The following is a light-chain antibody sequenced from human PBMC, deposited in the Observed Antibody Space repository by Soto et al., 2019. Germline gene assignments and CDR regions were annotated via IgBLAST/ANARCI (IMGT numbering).Light chain of an antibody. CDR1: QSINSRS. J-gene: IGKJ2*01. Sequence: DIVLTHSPGTLSLYPWEIATLSCGASQSINSRSLAWYQQKPGQAPRLLIYDASSRATGIPDRFSASGSGTDFTLTISSLEPEDFAVYYCQQYLASPYTFGQGTKVDIK. CDR3: QQYLASPYT. V-gene: IGKV3-20*01. CDR2: DAS.